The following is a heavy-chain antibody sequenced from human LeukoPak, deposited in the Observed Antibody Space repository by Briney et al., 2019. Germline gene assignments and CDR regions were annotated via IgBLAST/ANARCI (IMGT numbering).Heavy chain of an antibody. CDR2: INHSGST. Sequence: SETLSLTCAVYGGSFSGYYWSWIRQPPGKGLEWIGEINHSGSTNYNPSLKSRVTISVDTSKNQFSLKLSSVTAADTAVYYCARGATYGSGSHGYWGQGTLVTVSS. J-gene: IGHJ4*02. D-gene: IGHD3-10*01. CDR3: ARGATYGSGSHGY. CDR1: GGSFSGYY. V-gene: IGHV4-34*01.